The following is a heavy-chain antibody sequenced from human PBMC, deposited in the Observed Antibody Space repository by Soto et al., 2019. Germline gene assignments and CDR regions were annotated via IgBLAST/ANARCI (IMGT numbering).Heavy chain of an antibody. CDR2: MNPNSGNT. Sequence: ASVKVSCKASGYTFTSYDINWVRQATGQGLEWMGWMNPNSGNTGYAQKFQGRVTMTRNTSISTAYMELSSLRSEDTAVYYCARGRYGLRFLEWLLYSRYYYYGMDVWGQGTTVTVSS. J-gene: IGHJ6*02. D-gene: IGHD3-3*01. CDR3: ARGRYGLRFLEWLLYSRYYYYGMDV. CDR1: GYTFTSYD. V-gene: IGHV1-8*01.